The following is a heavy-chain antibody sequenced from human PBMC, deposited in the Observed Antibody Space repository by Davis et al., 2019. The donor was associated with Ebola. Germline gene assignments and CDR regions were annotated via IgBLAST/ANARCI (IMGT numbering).Heavy chain of an antibody. Sequence: SETLSLTCTVSGGSISSYYWSWIRQPPGKGLEWIGYIYYSGSTHYNPPLKSRVTISVDTSKNQFSLKLSSVTAADTAVYYCARGRAVGPHNWFDPWGQGTLVTVSS. D-gene: IGHD1-26*01. J-gene: IGHJ5*02. V-gene: IGHV4-59*01. CDR3: ARGRAVGPHNWFDP. CDR1: GGSISSYY. CDR2: IYYSGST.